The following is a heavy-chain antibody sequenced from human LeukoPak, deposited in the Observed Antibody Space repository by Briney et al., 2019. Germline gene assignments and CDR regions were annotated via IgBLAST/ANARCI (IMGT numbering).Heavy chain of an antibody. J-gene: IGHJ4*02. CDR3: ARVKWVAAAQRYFDY. D-gene: IGHD6-13*01. CDR2: ISPTGSTT. CDR1: GFSFSGHW. Sequence: GGSLRLSCIASGFSFSGHWMHWARQLPGKGLVWVSRISPTGSTTSYADSVKGRFTISRDNAKNSLYLQMNSLRAEDTAVYYCARVKWVAAAQRYFDYWGQGTLVTVSS. V-gene: IGHV3-74*01.